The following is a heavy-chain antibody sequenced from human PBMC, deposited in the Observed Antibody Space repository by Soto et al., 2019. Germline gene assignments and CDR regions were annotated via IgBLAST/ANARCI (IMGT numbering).Heavy chain of an antibody. J-gene: IGHJ4*02. CDR1: GFTFTNYG. CDR2: ITGSTGDT. D-gene: IGHD2-15*01. V-gene: IGHV1-18*01. Sequence: ASVKVSCKASGFTFTNYGISWVRQAPGQGFEWMGWITGSTGDTNYAQKFQDRLAMTTDTSADTAYMELRSLRGDETAVYYCARDKVGTAADFWGQGTLVTV. CDR3: ARDKVGTAADF.